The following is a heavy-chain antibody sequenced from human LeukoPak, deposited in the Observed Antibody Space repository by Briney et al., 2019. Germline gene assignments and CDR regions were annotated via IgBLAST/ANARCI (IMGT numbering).Heavy chain of an antibody. J-gene: IGHJ4*02. V-gene: IGHV3-30*03. CDR3: AREQVGATTGYFDY. Sequence: GGSLRLSCAASGFTFSSYGMHWVRQAPGKGLEWVAVISYDGSNKYYADSVKGRFTISRDNSKNTLYLQMNSLRAEDTAVYYCAREQVGATTGYFDYWGQGTLVTVSS. CDR1: GFTFSSYG. D-gene: IGHD1-26*01. CDR2: ISYDGSNK.